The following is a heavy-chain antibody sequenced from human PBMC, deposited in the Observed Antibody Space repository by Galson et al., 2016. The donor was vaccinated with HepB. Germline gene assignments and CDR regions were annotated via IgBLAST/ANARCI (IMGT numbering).Heavy chain of an antibody. V-gene: IGHV4-39*01. CDR3: ACLGGNSGTVDS. CDR1: GGSISSGRYC. CDR2: ISYNWNT. Sequence: SETLSLTCTVSGGSISSGRYCWGWIRQPPGEGLEWITTISYNWNTFYNPSLKGRGTIYAVTSKNQFSLKLTSVTAAATAVYFCACLGGNSGTVDSWGQGTLVTVSS. D-gene: IGHD4-23*01. J-gene: IGHJ4*02.